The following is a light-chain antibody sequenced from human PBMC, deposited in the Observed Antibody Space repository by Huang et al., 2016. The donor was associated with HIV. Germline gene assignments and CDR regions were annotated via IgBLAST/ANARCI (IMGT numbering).Light chain of an antibody. CDR3: QHYNNWPWWT. CDR2: SAS. V-gene: IGKV3-15*01. Sequence: EVVMTQSPAILSVSPGERATLSCRASQRVTSNLAWYQQKPGQAPRILIYSASTRATGIPARFSGSGSGTEFTLTISSLQSEDFAVYYCQHYNNWPWWTFGQGTKVEIK. CDR1: QRVTSN. J-gene: IGKJ1*01.